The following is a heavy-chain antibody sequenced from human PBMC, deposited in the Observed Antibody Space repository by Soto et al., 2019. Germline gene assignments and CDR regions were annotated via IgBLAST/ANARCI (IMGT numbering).Heavy chain of an antibody. J-gene: IGHJ4*02. V-gene: IGHV1-46*03. CDR3: VSDGTGTYTGFDF. CDR2: IDPSGDDI. Sequence: QVQLVQSGAEVKKPGASVQVSCKASGYISMNCCMYWVRQAPGQGLEWMGRIDPSGDDITYAQNFQGRFTMSRDTSTSSLYMELSGLRSDDTAVYHCVSDGTGTYTGFDFWGQGTLVTVSS. D-gene: IGHD3-16*01. CDR1: GYISMNCC.